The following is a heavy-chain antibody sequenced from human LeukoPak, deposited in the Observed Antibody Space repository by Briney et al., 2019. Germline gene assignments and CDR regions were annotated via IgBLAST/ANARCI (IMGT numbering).Heavy chain of an antibody. CDR1: GYTFTGYY. V-gene: IGHV1-2*02. CDR3: ARAAMTAAGLWYYYYYMDV. J-gene: IGHJ6*03. CDR2: INPNSGGT. D-gene: IGHD6-13*01. Sequence: ASVKVSCKASGYTFTGYYMHWVRQAPGQGLEWMGWINPNSGGTNYAQKFQGRVTMTRDTSISTAYMELSRLRSDDTAVYYCARAAMTAAGLWYYYYYMDVWGKGTTVTISS.